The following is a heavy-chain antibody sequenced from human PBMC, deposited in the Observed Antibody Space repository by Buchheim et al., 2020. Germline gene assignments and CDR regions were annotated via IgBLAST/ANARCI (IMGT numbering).Heavy chain of an antibody. Sequence: EVQLVESGGGLVQPGGSLRLSCAASGFSFSNSWMHWVRQAPGKGLVWVSHINSDGSTTTYADSVKGRFTISRDNPKHTVYLQMNSLRVEDTAVYYCARDRSYAMDVWGQGTT. V-gene: IGHV3-74*03. CDR2: INSDGSTT. CDR1: GFSFSNSW. J-gene: IGHJ6*02. CDR3: ARDRSYAMDV.